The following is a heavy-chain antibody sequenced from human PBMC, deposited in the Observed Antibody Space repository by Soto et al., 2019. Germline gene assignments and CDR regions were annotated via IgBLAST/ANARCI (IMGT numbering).Heavy chain of an antibody. V-gene: IGHV3-48*01. CDR2: ISSSTI. D-gene: IGHD2-2*01. CDR1: GFSFSNVW. CDR3: AREYCSSTSCLNWFDP. J-gene: IGHJ5*02. Sequence: GGSLRLSCAASGFSFSNVWMTWVRQAPGKGLEWVSYISSSTIYYADSVKGRFTISRDNAKNSLYLQMNSLRAEDTAVYYCAREYCSSTSCLNWFDPWGQGTLVTVSS.